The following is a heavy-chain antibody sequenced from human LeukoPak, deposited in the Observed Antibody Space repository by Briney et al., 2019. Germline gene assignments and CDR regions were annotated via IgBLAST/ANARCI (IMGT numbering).Heavy chain of an antibody. CDR1: GYSISSGYY. Sequence: SETLSLTCTVSGYSISSGYYWGWIRQPPGKGLEWIGSIYHSGSTYYNPSLKSRVTISVDTSKNQFSLKLSSVTAADTAVYYCARPIEKTSDKRGSSGYAFDIWGQGTMVTVSS. J-gene: IGHJ3*02. D-gene: IGHD3-22*01. V-gene: IGHV4-38-2*02. CDR2: IYHSGST. CDR3: ARPIEKTSDKRGSSGYAFDI.